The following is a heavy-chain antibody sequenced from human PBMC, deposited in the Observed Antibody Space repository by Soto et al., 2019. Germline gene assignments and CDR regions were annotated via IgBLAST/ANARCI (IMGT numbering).Heavy chain of an antibody. CDR2: ISGSGGST. J-gene: IGHJ3*02. CDR3: AKDRGDIVVVVAPGTFDI. CDR1: GFTFSSYA. Sequence: PGGSLRLSCAASGFTFSSYAMSWVRQAPGKGLEWVSAISGSGGSTYYADSVKGRFTISRDNSKNTLYLQMNSLRAEDTAVYYCAKDRGDIVVVVAPGTFDIWGQGTMATVSS. V-gene: IGHV3-23*01. D-gene: IGHD2-15*01.